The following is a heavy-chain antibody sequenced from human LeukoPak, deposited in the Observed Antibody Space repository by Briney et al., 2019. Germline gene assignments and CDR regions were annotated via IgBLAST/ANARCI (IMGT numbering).Heavy chain of an antibody. V-gene: IGHV1-18*01. CDR2: ISAYNGNT. CDR3: ARDPSYDSSGYPNWFDP. D-gene: IGHD3-22*01. CDR1: GYTFTSYG. J-gene: IGHJ5*02. Sequence: ASVKVSCKASGYTFTSYGITWVRLAPGQGLEWMGWISAYNGNTNYAQMFQGRVIMTTDTSTNTAFMELRSLRADDTAMYYCARDPSYDSSGYPNWFDPWGQGTLVTVSS.